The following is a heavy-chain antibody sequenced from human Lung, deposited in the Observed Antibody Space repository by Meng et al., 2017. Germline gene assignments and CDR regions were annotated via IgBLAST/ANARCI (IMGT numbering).Heavy chain of an antibody. Sequence: VQLPESCPGLVKPSETLSLTCTVSGGSISSYYWSWIRQPPGKGLEWIGYISYSGNTNYNPSLKSRVTISVDTSKNQFSLKLSSVTATDTAVYYCARVRGVKTDYWGQGTLVTVSS. CDR1: GGSISSYY. V-gene: IGHV4-59*01. CDR3: ARVRGVKTDY. D-gene: IGHD3-10*01. CDR2: ISYSGNT. J-gene: IGHJ4*02.